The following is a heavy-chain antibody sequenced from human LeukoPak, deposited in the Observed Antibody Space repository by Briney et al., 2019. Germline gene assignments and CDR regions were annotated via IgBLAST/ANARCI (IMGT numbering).Heavy chain of an antibody. CDR2: IKQDGSEK. CDR1: GFTVSSHW. CDR3: AKDQHIAAPGESLDS. D-gene: IGHD6-13*01. V-gene: IGHV3-7*04. Sequence: GGSLRLSCAASGFTVSSHWMSSVRQPPGNGLEWVVTIKQDGSEKYYVESVKGRFTISRYNTKISLYLQMENLRAEDTALYFCAKDQHIAAPGESLDSWGQGTLVIVSS. J-gene: IGHJ4*02.